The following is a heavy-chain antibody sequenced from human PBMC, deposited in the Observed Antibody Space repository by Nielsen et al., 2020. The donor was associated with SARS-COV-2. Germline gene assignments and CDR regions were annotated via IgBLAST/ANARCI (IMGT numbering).Heavy chain of an antibody. Sequence: RQAPGKGLEWIGYIYYSGSTNYNPSLKSRVTISVDTSKNQFSLKLSSVTAADTAVYYCARDGGDYYGSGSYLFDAFDIWGQGTMVTVSS. D-gene: IGHD3-10*01. CDR2: IYYSGST. J-gene: IGHJ3*02. V-gene: IGHV4-59*12. CDR3: ARDGGDYYGSGSYLFDAFDI.